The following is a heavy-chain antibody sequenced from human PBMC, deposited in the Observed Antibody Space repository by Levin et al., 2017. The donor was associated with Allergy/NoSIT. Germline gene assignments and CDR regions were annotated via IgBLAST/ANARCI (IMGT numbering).Heavy chain of an antibody. CDR1: GFSLSTSGEG. J-gene: IGHJ5*02. V-gene: IGHV2-5*02. Sequence: KASGPTLVKPTQTLTLTCTFSGFSLSTSGEGVNWIRQPPGKALEWLALIFWDDEKRYSPSLRTRLSITKDTSKNQVVLTMTNVDPLDTATYFCAHTLGYCTSSSCFGWFDPWGQGTLVTVSS. D-gene: IGHD2-8*01. CDR3: AHTLGYCTSSSCFGWFDP. CDR2: IFWDDEK.